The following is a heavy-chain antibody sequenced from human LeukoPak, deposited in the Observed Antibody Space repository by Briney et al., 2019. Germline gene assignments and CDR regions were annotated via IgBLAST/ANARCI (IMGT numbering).Heavy chain of an antibody. CDR1: GFTFSSSW. J-gene: IGHJ4*02. Sequence: GGSLRLSCAASGFTFSSSWMYWVRQAPGKGLEWVSSISSSGSYIYYADSVKGRFTISRDNAKNSLYLQMNSLRAEDTAVYYCARASGSSGWYPFDYWGQGTLVTVSS. D-gene: IGHD6-19*01. CDR2: ISSSGSYI. V-gene: IGHV3-21*01. CDR3: ARASGSSGWYPFDY.